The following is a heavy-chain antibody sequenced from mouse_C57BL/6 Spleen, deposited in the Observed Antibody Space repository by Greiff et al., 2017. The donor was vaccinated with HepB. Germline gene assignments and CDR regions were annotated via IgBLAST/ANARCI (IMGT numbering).Heavy chain of an antibody. CDR1: GFNIKDYY. CDR2: IDPEDGET. V-gene: IGHV14-2*01. CDR3: AAITTVVATDY. D-gene: IGHD1-1*01. Sequence: EVQLQESGAELVKPGASVKLSCTASGFNIKDYYMHWVKQRTEHGLEWIGRIDPEDGETKYAPKFQGKATITADTSSNTAYLQLSRLTSEDTAVYYCAAITTVVATDYWGQGTTLTVSS. J-gene: IGHJ2*01.